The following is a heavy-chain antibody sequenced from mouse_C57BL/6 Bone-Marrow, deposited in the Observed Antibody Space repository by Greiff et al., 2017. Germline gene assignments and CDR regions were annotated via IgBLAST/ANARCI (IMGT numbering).Heavy chain of an antibody. CDR1: GFNIKDYY. CDR3: TTCLLGTWCAY. D-gene: IGHD2-1*01. V-gene: IGHV14-1*01. CDR2: IDPEDGDT. J-gene: IGHJ3*01. Sequence: VQLQPSGAELVRPGASVKLSCTASGFNIKDYYMHWVKQRPEQGLEWIGRIDPEDGDTEYAPKFQGKATMTADTSSNTAYLQLSSLTSEDTAVYYCTTCLLGTWCAYWGQGTLVTVSA.